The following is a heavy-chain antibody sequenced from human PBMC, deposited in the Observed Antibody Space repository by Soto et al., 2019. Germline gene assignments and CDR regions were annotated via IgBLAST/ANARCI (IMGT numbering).Heavy chain of an antibody. J-gene: IGHJ5*02. V-gene: IGHV1-69*12. Sequence: QVQLVQSGAEVKKPGSSVKVSCKASGGTFSSYAISWVRQAPGQGLEWMGGIIPIFGTANYAQKFQGRVTMTADESTSTAYMELSSLRSEDTAVYYCARVSSSFLTEHWFDTWGQGTLVTVSS. D-gene: IGHD1-1*01. CDR3: ARVSSSFLTEHWFDT. CDR1: GGTFSSYA. CDR2: IIPIFGTA.